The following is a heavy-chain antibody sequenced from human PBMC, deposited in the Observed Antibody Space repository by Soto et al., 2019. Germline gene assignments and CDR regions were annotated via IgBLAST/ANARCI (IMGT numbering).Heavy chain of an antibody. CDR1: GYTFTNYA. CDR3: ARSIVVVTALDY. D-gene: IGHD2-21*02. CDR2: INAGNGNT. V-gene: IGHV1-3*01. J-gene: IGHJ4*02. Sequence: ASVKVSCKASGYTFTNYAIHWVRQAPGQGLEWMGWINAGNGNTKYSQKFQGRVTITRDTSASTAYMELSSLRSEDTAVYYCARSIVVVTALDYWGQGTLVTVSS.